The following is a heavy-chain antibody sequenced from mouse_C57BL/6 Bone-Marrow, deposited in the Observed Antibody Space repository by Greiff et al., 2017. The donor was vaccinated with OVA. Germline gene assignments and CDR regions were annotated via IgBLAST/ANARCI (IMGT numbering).Heavy chain of an antibody. V-gene: IGHV5-15*01. CDR2: ISNLAYSI. CDR1: GFTFSDYG. J-gene: IGHJ3*01. CDR3: ARGNPSFAY. Sequence: EVKLMESGGGLVQPGGSLKLSCAASGFTFSDYGMAWVRQAPRKGPEWVAFISNLAYSIYYADTVTGRFTISRENAKNTLYLEMSSLRSEDTAMYYCARGNPSFAYWGQGTLVTVSA. D-gene: IGHD2-1*01.